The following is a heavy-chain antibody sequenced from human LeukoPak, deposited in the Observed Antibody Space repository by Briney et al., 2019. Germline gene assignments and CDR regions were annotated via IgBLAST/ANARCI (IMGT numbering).Heavy chain of an antibody. J-gene: IGHJ4*02. V-gene: IGHV1-24*01. CDR2: SDPEDGET. Sequence: VGSVKVSCKASGGTFSSYAISWVRQAPGKGLEWMGGSDPEDGETIYAQKFQGRVTMTEDTSTDTAYMELSSLRSEDTAVYYCATFGFDYWGQGTLVTVSS. D-gene: IGHD3-10*01. CDR1: GGTFSSYA. CDR3: ATFGFDY.